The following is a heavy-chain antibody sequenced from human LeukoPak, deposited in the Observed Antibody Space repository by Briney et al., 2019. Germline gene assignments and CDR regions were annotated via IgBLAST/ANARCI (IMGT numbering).Heavy chain of an antibody. Sequence: ASVKVSCKASGFTFTSYDINWVRQAPGQGLEWMGIINPSGGSTSYAQKFQGRVTMTRDTSTSTVYMELSSLRSEDTAVYYCARDRCSSTSCYEGAFDIWGQGTMVTVSS. J-gene: IGHJ3*02. V-gene: IGHV1-46*01. D-gene: IGHD2-2*01. CDR3: ARDRCSSTSCYEGAFDI. CDR1: GFTFTSYD. CDR2: INPSGGST.